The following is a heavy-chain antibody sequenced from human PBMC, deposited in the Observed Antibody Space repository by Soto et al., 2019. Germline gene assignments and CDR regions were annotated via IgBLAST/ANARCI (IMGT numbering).Heavy chain of an antibody. D-gene: IGHD3-3*01. CDR2: IYTSGST. CDR1: GGSISSYY. V-gene: IGHV4-4*07. CDR3: ASCTDYDFWSGYVMDV. J-gene: IGHJ6*02. Sequence: SETLSLTCTVSGGSISSYYWSWIRQPAGKGLEWIGRIYTSGSTNYNPSLKSRVTMSVDTSKNQFSLKLSSVTAADTAVYYCASCTDYDFWSGYVMDVWGQGTTVTVSS.